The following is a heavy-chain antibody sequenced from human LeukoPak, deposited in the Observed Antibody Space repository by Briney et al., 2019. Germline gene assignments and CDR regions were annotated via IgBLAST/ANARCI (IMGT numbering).Heavy chain of an antibody. D-gene: IGHD3-10*01. CDR2: ITGSGIST. V-gene: IGHV3-23*01. Sequence: PGGSLRLSCAASGFSFSSFALSWVRQAPGKGLEWVSTITGSGISTYYSDSVKGRFTISRDNSKNTLYLQMNSLRAEDTAVYYCAKEMVRGVLPHWGQGTLVTVSS. CDR3: AKEMVRGVLPH. J-gene: IGHJ4*02. CDR1: GFSFSSFA.